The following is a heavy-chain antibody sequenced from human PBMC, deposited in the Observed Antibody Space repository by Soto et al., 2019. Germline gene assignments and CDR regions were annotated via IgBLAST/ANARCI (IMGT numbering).Heavy chain of an antibody. CDR2: IYHTGDT. CDR1: SGPSRSHN. Sequence: QVQLQQSGLGLVKPSETLSLTCTVSSGPSRSHNWGWIRQPPGGGLEWIGYIYHTGDTSYNPSLSSRVPIAADTSTNHISLTLRSVTAADTAVYYCVRQGIGDLHGLVDVWGQGTRVSVSS. CDR3: VRQGIGDLHGLVDV. J-gene: IGHJ6*02. D-gene: IGHD3-10*01. V-gene: IGHV4-59*08.